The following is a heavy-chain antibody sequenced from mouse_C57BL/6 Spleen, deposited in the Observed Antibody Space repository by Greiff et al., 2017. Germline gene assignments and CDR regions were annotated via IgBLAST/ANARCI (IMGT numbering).Heavy chain of an antibody. D-gene: IGHD4-1*01. CDR3: ARSGTGAMDY. J-gene: IGHJ4*01. Sequence: DVKLVESGGGLVQPGGSLSLSCAASGFTFTDYYMSWVRQPPGKALEWLGFIRNKANGYTTEYSASVKGRFTISRDNSQSILYLQMNALRAEDSATYYCARSGTGAMDYWGQGTSVTVSS. CDR2: IRNKANGYTT. CDR1: GFTFTDYY. V-gene: IGHV7-3*01.